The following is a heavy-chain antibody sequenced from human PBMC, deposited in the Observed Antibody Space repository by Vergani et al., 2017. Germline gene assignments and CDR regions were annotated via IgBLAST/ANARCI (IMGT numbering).Heavy chain of an antibody. CDR1: GFTFSSHA. D-gene: IGHD5-24*01. CDR3: GRGSDNYN. Sequence: EVQLLQSEGAVVQPGGSLRLSCVASGFTFSSHAMSWVRQGHGQGLEWVSSIKNTGDSTQYADSVKGRFTISRDNSKNTLYLQMKSLRVEDTAVYYCGRGSDNYNWGQGTLVTVSS. J-gene: IGHJ4*02. CDR2: IKNTGDST. V-gene: IGHV3-23*01.